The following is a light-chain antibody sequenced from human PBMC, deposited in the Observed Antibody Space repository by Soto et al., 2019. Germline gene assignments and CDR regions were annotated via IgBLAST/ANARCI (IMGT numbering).Light chain of an antibody. CDR2: WAS. J-gene: IGKJ1*01. Sequence: DIVMTQSPDSLAVSLGERATFNCKSSQSVLYSPNNKNYLAWYQQKPGQPPKLLIYWASTRESGVPDRFSGGGSGTDFTLTISSLPAEDVAVYDCQQYYSTPWTFGQGTKVEI. V-gene: IGKV4-1*01. CDR3: QQYYSTPWT. CDR1: QSVLYSPNNKNY.